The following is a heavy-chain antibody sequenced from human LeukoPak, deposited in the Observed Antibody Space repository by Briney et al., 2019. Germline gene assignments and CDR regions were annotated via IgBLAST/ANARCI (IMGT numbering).Heavy chain of an antibody. CDR2: ISAYNGNT. V-gene: IGHV1-18*01. J-gene: IGHJ6*03. Sequence: ASVKVSCKASGYTFTSYGISWVRQAPGQGLEWMGWISAYNGNTNYAQKLQGRVTMTTDTSTSTAYMELRSLRSDDTAVYYCARGGDGYNRYYYYYYMDVWGKGTTATVSS. CDR1: GYTFTSYG. CDR3: ARGGDGYNRYYYYYYMDV. D-gene: IGHD5-24*01.